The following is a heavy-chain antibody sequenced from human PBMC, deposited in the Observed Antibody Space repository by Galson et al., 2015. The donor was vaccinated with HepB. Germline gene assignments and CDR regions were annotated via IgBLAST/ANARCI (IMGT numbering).Heavy chain of an antibody. D-gene: IGHD2-2*01. Sequence: SLRLSCAASGFTFSSYSMNWVRQAPGKGLEWVSSISSSSSYIYYADSVKGRFTISRDNAKNSLYLQMNSLRAEDTAVYYCARGGKCSSTSCYGIEWFDPWGQGTLVTVSS. V-gene: IGHV3-21*01. J-gene: IGHJ5*02. CDR3: ARGGKCSSTSCYGIEWFDP. CDR2: ISSSSSYI. CDR1: GFTFSSYS.